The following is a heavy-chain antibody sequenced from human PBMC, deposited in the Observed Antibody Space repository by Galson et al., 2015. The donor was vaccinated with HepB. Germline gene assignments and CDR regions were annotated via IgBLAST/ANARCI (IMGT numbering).Heavy chain of an antibody. CDR3: ARVLRSSSWPRSYGSIDY. J-gene: IGHJ4*02. V-gene: IGHV3-21*01. D-gene: IGHD6-13*01. CDR1: GFTFSSYS. CDR2: ISSSSSYI. Sequence: SLRLSCAASGFTFSSYSMNWVRQAPGKGLEWVSSISSSSSYIYYADSVKGRFTISRDNAKNSLYLQMNSLRAEDTAVYYCARVLRSSSWPRSYGSIDYWGQGTLVTVSS.